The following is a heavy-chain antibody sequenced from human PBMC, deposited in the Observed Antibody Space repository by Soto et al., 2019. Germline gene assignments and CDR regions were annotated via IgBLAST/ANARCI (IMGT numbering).Heavy chain of an antibody. CDR3: AKGSGIAEYYFDY. D-gene: IGHD6-13*01. CDR2: ISGSGGST. V-gene: IGHV3-23*01. CDR1: GFTFSSYA. J-gene: IGHJ4*02. Sequence: EVQLLESGGGLVQPGGSLRLSCAASGFTFSSYAMSWVRQAPGKGLEWVSAISGSGGSTYYADSVKGRFTISRDNSKNTLYLRMNSLRAEDTAVYYCAKGSGIAEYYFDYWGQGTLVTVSS.